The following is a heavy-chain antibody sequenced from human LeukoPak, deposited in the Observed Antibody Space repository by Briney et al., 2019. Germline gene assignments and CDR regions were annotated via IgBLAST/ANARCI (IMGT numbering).Heavy chain of an antibody. CDR1: GFTFSSYA. CDR2: ISGNGVDT. Sequence: GGPLRLSCAASGFTFSSYAMSWVRQAPGKGLEWVSTISGNGVDTYSADSVKGRFTISRDNSKNTLYLQMNSLRVGDTAVYYCASAFLTGYYRNWFDPWGQGTLVTVSS. D-gene: IGHD3-9*01. CDR3: ASAFLTGYYRNWFDP. V-gene: IGHV3-23*01. J-gene: IGHJ5*02.